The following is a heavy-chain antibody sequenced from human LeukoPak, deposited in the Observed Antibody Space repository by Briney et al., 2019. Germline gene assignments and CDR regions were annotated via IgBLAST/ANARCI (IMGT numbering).Heavy chain of an antibody. V-gene: IGHV6-1*01. CDR2: TYYRSKWYN. J-gene: IGHJ4*02. CDR3: ARDRVAGEYFDY. Sequence: SHTLSLTCAISGDSASSNSATCYWIRLSPPTGLEWLGRTYYRSKWYNDYAVSVKSRITINPDTSKNQFSLQLNSVTPEDTAVYYCARDRVAGEYFDYWGQGTLVTVSS. CDR1: GDSASSNSAT. D-gene: IGHD6-19*01.